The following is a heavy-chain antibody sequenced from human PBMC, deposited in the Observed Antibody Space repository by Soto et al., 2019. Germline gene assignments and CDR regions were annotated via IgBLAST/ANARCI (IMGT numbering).Heavy chain of an antibody. D-gene: IGHD2-2*02. CDR2: IHYSGNT. CDR1: GGSISDDY. J-gene: IGHJ6*02. CDR3: ARDRLYPHYGMDV. Sequence: QVQLQESGPGLVKPSETLSLTCTVSGGSISDDYWSWIRQTPGKELEWIGFIHYSGNTNYNPSLKSRVTKSVDTSKNQLSLKLNSVTAADTAVYYCARDRLYPHYGMDVWGQGTTVTVSS. V-gene: IGHV4-59*01.